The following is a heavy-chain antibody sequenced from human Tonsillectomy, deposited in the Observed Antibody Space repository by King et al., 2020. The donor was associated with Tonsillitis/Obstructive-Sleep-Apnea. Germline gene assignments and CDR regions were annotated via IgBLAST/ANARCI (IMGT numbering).Heavy chain of an antibody. V-gene: IGHV3-11*05. CDR1: GFTFSDSY. CDR3: ARDSAASSP. CDR2: ISSGSSYT. J-gene: IGHJ5*02. D-gene: IGHD6-13*01. Sequence: VQLVESGGALVKPGGSLRLSCAASGFTFSDSYMTWIRQAPGEGPAWVSYISSGSSYTNYADSVKGRFTISRDNAKNSLYLQMNSLRVEDTAVYYCARDSAASSPWGQGTLVTVSS.